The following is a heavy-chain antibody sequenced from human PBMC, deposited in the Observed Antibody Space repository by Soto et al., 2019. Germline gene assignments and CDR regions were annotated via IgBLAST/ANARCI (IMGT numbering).Heavy chain of an antibody. CDR2: ISGSGGST. V-gene: IGHV3-23*01. CDR1: GFTFSSYA. J-gene: IGHJ4*02. CDR3: AKPKPNYDFWSGYYFDY. D-gene: IGHD3-3*01. Sequence: GESLKISCAASGFTFSSYAMSWVRQAPGKGLEWVSAISGSGGSTYYADSVKGRFTISRDNSKNTLYLQMNSLRAEDTAVYYCAKPKPNYDFWSGYYFDYWGQGTLVTVSS.